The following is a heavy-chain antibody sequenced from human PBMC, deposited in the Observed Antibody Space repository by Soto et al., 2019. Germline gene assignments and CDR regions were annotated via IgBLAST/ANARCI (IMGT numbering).Heavy chain of an antibody. D-gene: IGHD2-2*01. CDR1: GGTFSSYT. CDR3: ARGIVPAAMLGTNWFDP. CDR2: IIPILGIA. V-gene: IGHV1-69*02. J-gene: IGHJ5*02. Sequence: ASVKVSCKASGGTFSSYTISWVRQAPGQGLEWMGRIIPILGIANYAQKFQGRVTITADKSTSTAYMELSSLRSEDTAVYYCARGIVPAAMLGTNWFDPWGQGTLVTVSS.